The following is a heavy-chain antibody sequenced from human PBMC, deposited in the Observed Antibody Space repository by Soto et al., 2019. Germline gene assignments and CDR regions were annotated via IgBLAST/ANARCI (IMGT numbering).Heavy chain of an antibody. CDR3: ARHMRAVAAPLAY. J-gene: IGHJ4*02. CDR1: GGTIISGGYS. Sequence: PSETLSLTCGVSGGTIISGGYSWSWIRQPPGKGLEWIGHISHSASTSYNPSLKSRVTLSVVRSRNQFSLQLTSMTAADTAVYYCARHMRAVAAPLAYWGQGTVVTVSS. V-gene: IGHV4-30-2*01. CDR2: ISHSAST. D-gene: IGHD6-19*01.